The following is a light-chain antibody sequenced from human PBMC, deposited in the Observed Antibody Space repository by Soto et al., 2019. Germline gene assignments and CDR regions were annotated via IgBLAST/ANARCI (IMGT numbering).Light chain of an antibody. CDR3: SSFTSRSSLL. J-gene: IGLJ2*01. V-gene: IGLV2-14*01. CDR1: MRDIGAYNL. CDR2: EVR. Sequence: QSALTQPASVSGSPGQSITIFCAGTMRDIGAYNLVSWYQQHPGRAPQLIIYEVRNRPSGSSFRFSGSKSGNTDSLTISGLQAEDEADYYCSSFTSRSSLLFGGGTKLTVL.